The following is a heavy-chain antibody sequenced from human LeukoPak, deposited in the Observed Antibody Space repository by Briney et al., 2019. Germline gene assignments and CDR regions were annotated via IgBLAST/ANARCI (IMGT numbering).Heavy chain of an antibody. D-gene: IGHD4-17*01. CDR1: GGSISSYY. CDR3: ARDGGD. V-gene: IGHV4-59*01. J-gene: IGHJ4*02. CDR2: IFYGGST. Sequence: SETLSLTCTVSGGSISSYYWSWIRQPPGKGLEWVGYIFYGGSTNNNPSLKSRVTISVDTYKNQFSLKLGSVTAADTAVYYCARDGGDWGQGNLVTVSS.